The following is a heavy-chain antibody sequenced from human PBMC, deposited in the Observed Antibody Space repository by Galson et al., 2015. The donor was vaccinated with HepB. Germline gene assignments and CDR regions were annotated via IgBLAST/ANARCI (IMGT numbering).Heavy chain of an antibody. D-gene: IGHD3-10*01. V-gene: IGHV5-10-1*01. Sequence: QSGAEVKKPGESLKISCKGSGYSFTSYWISWVRQMPGKGLEWMGRIDPTDSYTTYSPSFQGHVTISADKSISTAYLQWNSLKASDTAMYYCARHYYGSGSGSHFDYWGQGTLVTVSS. CDR1: GYSFTSYW. CDR3: ARHYYGSGSGSHFDY. J-gene: IGHJ4*02. CDR2: IDPTDSYT.